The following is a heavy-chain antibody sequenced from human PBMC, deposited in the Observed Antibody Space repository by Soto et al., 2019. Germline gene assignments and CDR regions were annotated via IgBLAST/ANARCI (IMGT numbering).Heavy chain of an antibody. D-gene: IGHD3-9*01. J-gene: IGHJ4*02. CDR2: INHSGST. CDR1: GGSGGSFSGYY. Sequence: SETLSLTCAVNGGSGGSFSGYYWSWIRQPPGKGLEWIGEINHSGSTNYNPSLKGRVTMSVDTSKNQFSLKLTSVNTADTAINYCTRGGDPYKTGHWGQGTLVTVSS. CDR3: TRGGDPYKTGH. V-gene: IGHV4-34*01.